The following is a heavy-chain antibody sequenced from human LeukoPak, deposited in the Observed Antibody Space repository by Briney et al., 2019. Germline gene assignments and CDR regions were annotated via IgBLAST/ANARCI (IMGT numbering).Heavy chain of an antibody. CDR1: GGSISSYY. V-gene: IGHV4-59*01. CDR3: ARALQGYYYDSSGTNAFDY. J-gene: IGHJ4*02. CDR2: IYYSGST. Sequence: PSETLSLTCTVSGGSISSYYWSWIRQPPGKGLEWIGYIYYSGSTKYNPSLQSRVTMSMDTSKNQVSLKLSSVSAADTAVYYCARALQGYYYDSSGTNAFDYWGQGTLVTVSS. D-gene: IGHD3-22*01.